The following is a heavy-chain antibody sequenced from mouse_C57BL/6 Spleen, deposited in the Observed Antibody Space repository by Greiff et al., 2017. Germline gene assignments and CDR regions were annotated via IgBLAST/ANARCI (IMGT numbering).Heavy chain of an antibody. CDR1: GYTFTSYW. Sequence: QVQLQQPGAELVMPGASVKLSCKASGYTFTSYWMHWVKQRPGQGLEWIGEIDPSDSYTNYNQKFKGKSTLTVDKSSSTAYMQLSSLTSEDSAVXYCARRPITTVVAPYFDYWGQGTTLTVSS. CDR2: IDPSDSYT. J-gene: IGHJ2*01. V-gene: IGHV1-69*01. CDR3: ARRPITTVVAPYFDY. D-gene: IGHD1-1*01.